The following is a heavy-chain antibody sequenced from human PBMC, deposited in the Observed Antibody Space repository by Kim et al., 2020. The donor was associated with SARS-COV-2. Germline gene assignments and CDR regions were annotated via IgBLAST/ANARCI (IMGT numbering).Heavy chain of an antibody. CDR2: IYDSGNT. J-gene: IGHJ4*02. Sequence: SETLSLTCTVSGGAISTFYWSWIRQPPGKALEWIGFIYDSGNTKYNPSLNSRVTISGDTSKTRFSLKLTSVTAAGTAVYYCARARIAVAGHYFDYWGQGT. CDR3: ARARIAVAGHYFDY. V-gene: IGHV4-59*01. D-gene: IGHD6-19*01. CDR1: GGAISTFY.